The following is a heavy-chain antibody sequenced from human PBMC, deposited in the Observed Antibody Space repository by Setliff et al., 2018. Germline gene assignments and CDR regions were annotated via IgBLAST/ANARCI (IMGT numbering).Heavy chain of an antibody. V-gene: IGHV4-38-2*01. CDR1: GYSISGGYY. CDR3: ARTNYYDSSTYFNWFDP. CDR2: IYHSGST. D-gene: IGHD3-22*01. J-gene: IGHJ5*02. Sequence: SETLSLTCAVSGYSISGGYYWGWIRQPPGKGLEWIGSIYHSGSTYYNPSLKSRVTMSVDTSKNQFSLKLSSVTAADTAVYYCARTNYYDSSTYFNWFDPWGQGTLVTVSS.